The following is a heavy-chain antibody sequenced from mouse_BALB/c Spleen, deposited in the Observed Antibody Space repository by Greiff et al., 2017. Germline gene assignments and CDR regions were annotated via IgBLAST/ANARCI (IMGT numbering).Heavy chain of an antibody. Sequence: EVQGVESGGGLVKPGGSLKLSCAASGFTFSDYYMYWVRQTPEKRLEWVATISDGGSYTYYPDSVKGRFTISRDNAKNNLYLQMSSLKSEDTAMYYCAREGRLRYFDYWGQGTTLTVSS. J-gene: IGHJ2*01. D-gene: IGHD1-2*01. V-gene: IGHV5-4*02. CDR3: AREGRLRYFDY. CDR1: GFTFSDYY. CDR2: ISDGGSYT.